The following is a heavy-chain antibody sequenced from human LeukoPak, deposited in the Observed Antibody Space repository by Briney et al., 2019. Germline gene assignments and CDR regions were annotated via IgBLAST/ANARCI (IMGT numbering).Heavy chain of an antibody. J-gene: IGHJ4*02. Sequence: GASVKVSSKASVYSFTSLDINWVRQATGQGLEWMGWTNPNSGYTGYAQKFQGRVTITRNTSISTAYMELSSLRSEDTAVHYCARVAGSIDYWGQGTLVTVTS. D-gene: IGHD6-19*01. CDR3: ARVAGSIDY. CDR1: VYSFTSLD. CDR2: TNPNSGYT. V-gene: IGHV1-8*03.